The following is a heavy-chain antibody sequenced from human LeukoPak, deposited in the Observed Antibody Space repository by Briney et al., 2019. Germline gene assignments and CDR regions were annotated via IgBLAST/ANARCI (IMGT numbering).Heavy chain of an antibody. V-gene: IGHV3-23*01. CDR3: AKDRMAGVVVNLIDY. CDR1: GFTFSSYS. D-gene: IGHD3-22*01. J-gene: IGHJ4*02. Sequence: GGSLRLSCAASGFTFSSYSMNWVRQAPGKGLEWVSAISGSGGSTYYADSVKGRFTISRDNSKNTLYLQMNSLRAEDTAVYYCAKDRMAGVVVNLIDYWGQGTLVTVSS. CDR2: ISGSGGST.